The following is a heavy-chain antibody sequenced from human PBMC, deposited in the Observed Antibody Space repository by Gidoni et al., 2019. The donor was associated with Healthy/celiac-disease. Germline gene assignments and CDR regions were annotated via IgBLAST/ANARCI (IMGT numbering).Heavy chain of an antibody. CDR1: EFTFISYE. CDR2: ISSSGSTI. CDR3: ARDSGAGSSGYLIHYYYGMDV. J-gene: IGHJ6*02. Sequence: EVQLVESGGGLVQPGGSLRLSCAASEFTFISYEMNWVRQAPGKGLELVSYISSSGSTIYYADSGKGRFTISRDNAKNSLYLQMNSLRAEDTAVYYCARDSGAGSSGYLIHYYYGMDVWGQGTTVTVSS. D-gene: IGHD3-22*01. V-gene: IGHV3-48*03.